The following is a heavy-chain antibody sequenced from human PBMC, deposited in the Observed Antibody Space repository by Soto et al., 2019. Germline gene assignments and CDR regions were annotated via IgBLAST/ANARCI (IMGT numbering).Heavy chain of an antibody. CDR2: LYHSGST. Sequence: QVQLQESGPGLVKPSGTLSLTCAVSSGSISSSNWWSWVRQPPGKGLEWIGELYHSGSTNYNPSLKSRVTLSVDKSKNQFSLKLTSVPAADTAVYYCARTSDMVLQYYYYYYMDVWGKGTTVTVSS. D-gene: IGHD2-8*01. V-gene: IGHV4-4*02. CDR1: SGSISSSNW. CDR3: ARTSDMVLQYYYYYYMDV. J-gene: IGHJ6*03.